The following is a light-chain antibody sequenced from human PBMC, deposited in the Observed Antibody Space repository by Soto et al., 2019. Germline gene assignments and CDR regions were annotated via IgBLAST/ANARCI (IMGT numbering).Light chain of an antibody. CDR3: SSYTRTSTVV. CDR2: AVS. Sequence: QSALTQPASVSGYPGQSITISCTGTSSDVGGYNSVSWYQQHPGKAPKLMIYAVSDRPSGVSNRFSGSKSGNTASLTISGLQAEDEADYYCSSYTRTSTVVFGGGTQLTVL. CDR1: SSDVGGYNS. J-gene: IGLJ2*01. V-gene: IGLV2-14*01.